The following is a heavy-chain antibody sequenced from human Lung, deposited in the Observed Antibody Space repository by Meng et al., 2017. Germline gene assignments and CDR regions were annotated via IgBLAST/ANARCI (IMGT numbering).Heavy chain of an antibody. CDR3: ARWGHSSAWPSQWYEY. Sequence: QVQLVQSGAEVKKPGASMKVCCKASGFTFTHHVFSWVRHAPGQELEWVGWISAYNGRTSYSQKLQGRVTMTTDTSTSTVYMEVRSLRSDDTAVYFCARWGHSSAWPSQWYEYWGQGTLVTVSS. CDR1: GFTFTHHV. J-gene: IGHJ4*02. CDR2: ISAYNGRT. D-gene: IGHD6-19*01. V-gene: IGHV1-18*01.